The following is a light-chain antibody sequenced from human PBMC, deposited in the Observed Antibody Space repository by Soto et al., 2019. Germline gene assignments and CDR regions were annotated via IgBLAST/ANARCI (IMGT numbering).Light chain of an antibody. Sequence: EIVLTQSPGTLSLSPGERATLSCRASQSLNGNSLAWYQQKPGQAPRLLIYGASSRATGIPDRFSGSGSGTDFTLTIDRLEPEDFAVYYCQQYGSSPRTFGPGTKVDIK. J-gene: IGKJ3*01. CDR2: GAS. V-gene: IGKV3-20*01. CDR1: QSLNGNS. CDR3: QQYGSSPRT.